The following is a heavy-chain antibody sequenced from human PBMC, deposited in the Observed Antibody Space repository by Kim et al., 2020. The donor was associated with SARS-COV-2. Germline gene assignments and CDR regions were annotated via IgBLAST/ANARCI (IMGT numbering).Heavy chain of an antibody. D-gene: IGHD6-13*01. CDR3: ARGTFQLGFDG. J-gene: IGHJ5*02. V-gene: IGHV3-74*01. Sequence: GGSLRLSCAASGFTFSNYWMNWVRQVPGKGLVWVSRINSDGGDTNYADSVKGRFTISRDNAENTLHLQLNSLRVEDTAIYYCARGTFQLGFDGWGQGT. CDR1: GFTFSNYW. CDR2: INSDGGDT.